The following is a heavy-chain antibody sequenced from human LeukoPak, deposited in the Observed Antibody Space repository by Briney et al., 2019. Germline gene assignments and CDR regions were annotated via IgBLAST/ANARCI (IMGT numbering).Heavy chain of an antibody. D-gene: IGHD6-13*01. CDR1: GFTFSSYE. V-gene: IGHV3-48*03. CDR3: ARGVIAAAGPPTFDY. CDR2: ISSSGSTI. J-gene: IGHJ4*02. Sequence: PGGSLRLSCAASGFTFSSYEMNWVRRAPGKGLEWVSYISSSGSTIYYADSVKGRFTISRDSAKNSLYLQMNSLRAEDTAVYYCARGVIAAAGPPTFDYWGQGTLVTVSS.